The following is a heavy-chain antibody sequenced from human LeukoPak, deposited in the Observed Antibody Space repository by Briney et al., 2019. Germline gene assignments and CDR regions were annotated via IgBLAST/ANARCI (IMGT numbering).Heavy chain of an antibody. CDR3: ARTTMVRGALYGVDV. V-gene: IGHV4-59*01. D-gene: IGHD3-10*01. Sequence: SETLSLTCTVSGGSISSYYWSWIRQPPGKGLEWIGYIYYSGSTNYNPSLKSRVTISVDTSKNQFSLKLSSVTAADTAVYYCARTTMVRGALYGVDVWGQGTTVTVSS. J-gene: IGHJ6*02. CDR1: GGSISSYY. CDR2: IYYSGST.